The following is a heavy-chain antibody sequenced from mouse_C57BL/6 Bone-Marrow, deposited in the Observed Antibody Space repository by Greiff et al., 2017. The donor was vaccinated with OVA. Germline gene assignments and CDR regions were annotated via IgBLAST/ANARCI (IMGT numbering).Heavy chain of an antibody. CDR2: INPNYGTT. Sequence: EVQLVESGPELVKPGASVKISCKASGYSFTDYNMNWVKQSNGKSLEWIGVINPNYGTTSYNQKFKGKATLTVDQSSSTAYMQLNSLTSEDSAVYYWACLWLRRGDWYFDVWGTGTTVTVSS. CDR1: GYSFTDYN. V-gene: IGHV1-39*01. CDR3: ACLWLRRGDWYFDV. D-gene: IGHD2-2*01. J-gene: IGHJ1*03.